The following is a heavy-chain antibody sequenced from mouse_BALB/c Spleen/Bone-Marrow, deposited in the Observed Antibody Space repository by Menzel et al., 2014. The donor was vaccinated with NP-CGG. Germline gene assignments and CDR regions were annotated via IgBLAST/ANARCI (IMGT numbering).Heavy chain of an antibody. CDR1: GFTFSSFG. Sequence: EVKLMESGGGLVQPGGSRKLSCAASGFTFSSFGMHWVRQAPEKGLEWVAYISSGSSTIYYADTVKGRFTISRDNPKNTLFLQMTSLRSEDTAMYYCARDEDYAMDYWDQGTSVTVSS. J-gene: IGHJ4*01. CDR2: ISSGSSTI. CDR3: ARDEDYAMDY. V-gene: IGHV5-17*02.